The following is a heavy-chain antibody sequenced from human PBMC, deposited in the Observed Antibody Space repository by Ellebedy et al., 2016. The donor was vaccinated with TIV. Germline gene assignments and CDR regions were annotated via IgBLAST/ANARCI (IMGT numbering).Heavy chain of an antibody. J-gene: IGHJ4*02. D-gene: IGHD1-26*01. V-gene: IGHV3-48*01. Sequence: GGSLRLXCAASGFTFSSYSMNWVRQAPGKGLEWVSYISSSSSTIYYADSVKGRFTISRDNAKNSLYLQMNSLRAEDTAVYYCARDSGSYFSDADYWGQGTLVTVSS. CDR2: ISSSSSTI. CDR3: ARDSGSYFSDADY. CDR1: GFTFSSYS.